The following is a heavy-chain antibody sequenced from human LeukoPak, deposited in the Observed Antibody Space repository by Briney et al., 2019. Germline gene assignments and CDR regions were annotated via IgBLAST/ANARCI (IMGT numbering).Heavy chain of an antibody. CDR1: GFTFSSYA. CDR2: ISGSGGST. Sequence: GGSLRLSCAASGFTFSSYAMSWVRQAPGKGLEWVSAISGSGGSTYYADSVKDRFTISRDNSKNTLYLQMNSLRAEDTAVYYCAKDRTGYSSAFFDYWGQGTLVTVSS. D-gene: IGHD6-19*01. J-gene: IGHJ4*02. CDR3: AKDRTGYSSAFFDY. V-gene: IGHV3-23*01.